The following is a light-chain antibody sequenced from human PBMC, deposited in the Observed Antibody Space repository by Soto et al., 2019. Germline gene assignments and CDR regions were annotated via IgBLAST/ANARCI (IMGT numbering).Light chain of an antibody. CDR1: QGISNY. Sequence: DIQMTQSPSSLSASVGDRVTITCRASQGISNYLAWYQQKPGKVPKLLIYAASTLQSGVPSRFSGSGSGTDFTLTISSLQPEDVATYYCQKYNSAPREWTFGQGTKVDIK. CDR2: AAS. CDR3: QKYNSAPREWT. V-gene: IGKV1-27*01. J-gene: IGKJ1*01.